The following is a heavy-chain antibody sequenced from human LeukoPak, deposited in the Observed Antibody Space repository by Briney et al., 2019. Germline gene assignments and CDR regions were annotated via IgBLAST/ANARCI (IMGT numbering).Heavy chain of an antibody. V-gene: IGHV1-18*01. J-gene: IGHJ4*02. CDR1: GGTFSSYA. Sequence: ASVKVSCKASGGTFSSYAISWVRQAPGQGLEWMGWVSAYNGNTNYAQKLQGRVTMTTDTSTSTAYMELRSLRSDDTAVYYCARALGGNYYFDYWGQGTLVTVSS. CDR2: VSAYNGNT. CDR3: ARALGGNYYFDY. D-gene: IGHD3-16*01.